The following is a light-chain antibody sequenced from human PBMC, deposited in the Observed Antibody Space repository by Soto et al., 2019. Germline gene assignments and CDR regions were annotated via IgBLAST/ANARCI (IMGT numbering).Light chain of an antibody. CDR1: QGISSY. J-gene: IGKJ5*01. Sequence: EIQLTQSPSFLSASVGDRVTITCRASQGISSYLAWYQQKPGKAPKLLIYAASTLQSGVPSRFSGSGSGTEFTLTISSLQPEDFATYYCQQLNSYPQITFGQGTRLEIK. CDR3: QQLNSYPQIT. V-gene: IGKV1-9*01. CDR2: AAS.